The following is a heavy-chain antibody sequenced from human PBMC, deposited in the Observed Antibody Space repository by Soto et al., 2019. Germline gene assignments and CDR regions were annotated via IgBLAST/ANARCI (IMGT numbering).Heavy chain of an antibody. V-gene: IGHV4-34*01. CDR3: ARGGTAPATVNNPFDY. CDR2: INHSGST. J-gene: IGHJ4*02. D-gene: IGHD4-17*01. CDR1: GGSFSGYY. Sequence: QVQLQQWGAGLLKPSETLSLTCAVYGGSFSGYYWSWIRQPPGKGLEWIGEINHSGSTNYNPSLKSRVTISVDTSKNQFSLTLSSVTAADTAVYYCARGGTAPATVNNPFDYWGQGTLVTVSS.